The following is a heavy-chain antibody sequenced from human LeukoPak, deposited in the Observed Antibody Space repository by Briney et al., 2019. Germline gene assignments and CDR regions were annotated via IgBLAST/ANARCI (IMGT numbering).Heavy chain of an antibody. Sequence: SETLSLTCTVSGGSISTYYWSWIRQPPGKGLEWIGYIYHSGITDYNPSLKSRVTISADTSKNQFSLKLRSVTAADTAVYFCARDLNGSGSYYWYLDVWGRGTLVTVSS. D-gene: IGHD3-10*01. CDR3: ARDLNGSGSYYWYLDV. J-gene: IGHJ2*01. V-gene: IGHV4-59*01. CDR1: GGSISTYY. CDR2: IYHSGIT.